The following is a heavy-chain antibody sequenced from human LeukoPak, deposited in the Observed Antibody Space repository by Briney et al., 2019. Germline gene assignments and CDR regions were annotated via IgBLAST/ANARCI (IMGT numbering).Heavy chain of an antibody. V-gene: IGHV4-4*02. CDR1: GGSISSSNW. CDR3: AREGARWEPSFSAFDI. Sequence: TSETLSLTCAVSGGSISSSNWWSWIRQPPGKGLEWIGEIGHSGSTYYNPSLKSRVTISVDTSKNQFSLKLSSVTAADTAVYYCAREGARWEPSFSAFDIWGQGTMVTVSS. D-gene: IGHD1-26*01. CDR2: IGHSGST. J-gene: IGHJ3*02.